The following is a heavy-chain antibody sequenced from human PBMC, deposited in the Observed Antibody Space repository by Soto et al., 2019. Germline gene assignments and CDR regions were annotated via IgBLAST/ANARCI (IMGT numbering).Heavy chain of an antibody. D-gene: IGHD2-15*01. CDR1: GFTFSAYW. CDR2: IKPDGGEK. V-gene: IGHV3-7*01. Sequence: GGSLRLSCAASGFTFSAYWMSWLRQAPGKGLEWVAGIKPDGGEKNYVDSVKGRFTISRDNAKNSLYLQMNSLRAEDTAIYYCARDGIGWSQYWGLGTLVTVSS. J-gene: IGHJ4*02. CDR3: ARDGIGWSQY.